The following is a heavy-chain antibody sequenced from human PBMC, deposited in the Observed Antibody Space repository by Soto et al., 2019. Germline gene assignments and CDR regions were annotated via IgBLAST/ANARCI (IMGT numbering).Heavy chain of an antibody. J-gene: IGHJ4*02. CDR3: ARRPGIAVAGTFDY. CDR2: INHSGST. CDR1: GGSFSGYY. D-gene: IGHD6-19*01. V-gene: IGHV4-34*01. Sequence: QVQLQQWGAGLLKPSETLSLTCAVYGGSFSGYYWSWIRQPPGKGLEWIGEINHSGSTNYNPSPKSRVTISVDTSKNQFSLKLSSVTAADTAVYYCARRPGIAVAGTFDYWGQGTLVTVSS.